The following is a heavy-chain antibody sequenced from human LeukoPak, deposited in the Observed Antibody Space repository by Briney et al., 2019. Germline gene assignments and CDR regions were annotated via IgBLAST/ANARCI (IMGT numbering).Heavy chain of an antibody. Sequence: GGSLRLSCTASGFTFSSYAIHWVRQAPGKGLEWVAVISYDGSNKYFADSVKGRFTLSRDNAKNSLYLQMNSLRAGDTAVYYCARAAYSSTWYSRYFDLWGRGTLVTVSS. CDR3: ARAAYSSTWYSRYFDL. V-gene: IGHV3-30*14. CDR1: GFTFSSYA. D-gene: IGHD6-13*01. J-gene: IGHJ2*01. CDR2: ISYDGSNK.